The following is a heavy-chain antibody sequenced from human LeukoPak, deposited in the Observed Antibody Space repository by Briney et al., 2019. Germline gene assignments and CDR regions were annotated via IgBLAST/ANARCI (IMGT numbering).Heavy chain of an antibody. CDR3: ARVVSDYAFDI. J-gene: IGHJ3*02. V-gene: IGHV3-11*01. D-gene: IGHD4-11*01. CDR1: GFTFSDYY. CDR2: ISSSGRIF. Sequence: GGSLRLSCAASGFTFSDYYMSWIRQAPGKGLEWVSYISSSGRIFYYADSVKGRFTISRDNAKNSLYLQTNSLRAEDTAVYYCARVVSDYAFDIWGQGTMVIVSS.